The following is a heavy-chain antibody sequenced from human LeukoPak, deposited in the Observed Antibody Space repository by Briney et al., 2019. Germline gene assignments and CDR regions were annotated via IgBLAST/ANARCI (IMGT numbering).Heavy chain of an antibody. V-gene: IGHV3-13*01. CDR2: VGTAGDT. J-gene: IGHJ3*02. CDR3: ARRGDSRGYYDAFDI. D-gene: IGHD3-22*01. CDR1: GFTFSTYN. Sequence: GGSLRFSCTASGFTFSTYNMHWVRQPTGKGLEWVSAVGTAGDTYYPGSVKGRFTISRENAKNSLYLQMNSLRVGDTAVYYCARRGDSRGYYDAFDIWGQGTLVTVSS.